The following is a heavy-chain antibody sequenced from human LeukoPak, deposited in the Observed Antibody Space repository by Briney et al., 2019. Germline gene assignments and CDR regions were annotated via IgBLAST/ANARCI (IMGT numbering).Heavy chain of an antibody. CDR2: INSDGSST. D-gene: IGHD3-22*01. V-gene: IGHV3-74*01. CDR1: GFTFSSYA. J-gene: IGHJ4*02. CDR3: ARVPNYYDSSGYYYFDY. Sequence: GGSLRLSCAASGFTFSSYAMSWVRQAPGKGLVWVSRINSDGSSTSYADSVKGRFTISRDNAKNTLYLQMNSLRAEDTAVYYCARVPNYYDSSGYYYFDYWGQGTLVTVSS.